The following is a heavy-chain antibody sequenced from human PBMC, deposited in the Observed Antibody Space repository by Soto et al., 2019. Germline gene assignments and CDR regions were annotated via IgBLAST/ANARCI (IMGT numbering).Heavy chain of an antibody. Sequence: QAQLQESGPGLVKPSETLSLTCTVSGGSITTSYWSWIRQPPGKGLEWIGNFFYGGNTNYNPSLKSRVTILADTSENQLSLKLSSVTAADTAVYYCARGRQWLAFDSWGQGTLVTVSS. V-gene: IGHV4-59*01. J-gene: IGHJ4*02. CDR3: ARGRQWLAFDS. CDR1: GGSITTSY. CDR2: FFYGGNT. D-gene: IGHD6-19*01.